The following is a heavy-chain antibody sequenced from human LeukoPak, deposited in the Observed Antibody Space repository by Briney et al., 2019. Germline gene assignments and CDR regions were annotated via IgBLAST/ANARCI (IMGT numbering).Heavy chain of an antibody. J-gene: IGHJ3*02. CDR1: GGSISSYY. V-gene: IGHV4-59*01. D-gene: IGHD3-10*01. Sequence: PSETLSLTCSVSGGSISSYYWTWIRQPPGKGLEWIGYIYYSGSTNYNPSLKSRVTISVDTSTNQFSLKLSSVTAADTAVYYCARENTMVRGAFDAFDISGQGTMVTVSS. CDR3: ARENTMVRGAFDAFDI. CDR2: IYYSGST.